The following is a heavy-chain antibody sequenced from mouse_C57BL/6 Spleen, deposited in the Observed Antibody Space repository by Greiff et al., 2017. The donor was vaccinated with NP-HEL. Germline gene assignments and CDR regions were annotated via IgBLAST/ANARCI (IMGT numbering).Heavy chain of an antibody. J-gene: IGHJ1*03. CDR1: GFSLTSYG. CDR2: IWSGGST. V-gene: IGHV2-2*01. Sequence: VKLMESGPGLVQPSQSLSITCTVSGFSLTSYGVHWVRQSPGKGLEWLGVIWSGGSTDYNAAFISRLSISKDNSKSQVFCKMNSLQADDTAIYYCARNSHGSSFDVWGTGTTVTVSS. D-gene: IGHD1-1*01. CDR3: ARNSHGSSFDV.